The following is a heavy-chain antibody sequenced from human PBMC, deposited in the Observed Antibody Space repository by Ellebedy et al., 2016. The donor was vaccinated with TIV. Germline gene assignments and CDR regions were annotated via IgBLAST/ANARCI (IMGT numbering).Heavy chain of an antibody. J-gene: IGHJ6*02. CDR2: IFFDGDT. CDR1: GASISRYS. V-gene: IGHV4-59*01. CDR3: ARFDYDVEGYYGLEV. Sequence: SETLSLXXAVSGASISRYSWTWIRQPPGKGLEWIGHIFFDGDTKYNPSLESRVTMSVDTSKNQFSLNLRSVTAADRAVYYCARFDYDVEGYYGLEVWGQGTTVIVSS. D-gene: IGHD3-3*01.